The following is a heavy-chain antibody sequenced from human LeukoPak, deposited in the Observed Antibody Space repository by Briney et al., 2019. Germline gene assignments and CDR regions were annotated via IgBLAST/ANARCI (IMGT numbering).Heavy chain of an antibody. CDR1: GGSFSGHY. D-gene: IGHD3-3*01. J-gene: IGHJ4*02. Sequence: PSETLSLTCAVYGGSFSGHYWSWIRQPPGKGLEWIGEINHSGSTNYNPSLESRVTISVDTSKNHFSLKLSSVTAADTAVYYCASGQYYNLWSGYYVDWGQGTLVTVSA. V-gene: IGHV4-34*01. CDR2: INHSGST. CDR3: ASGQYYNLWSGYYVD.